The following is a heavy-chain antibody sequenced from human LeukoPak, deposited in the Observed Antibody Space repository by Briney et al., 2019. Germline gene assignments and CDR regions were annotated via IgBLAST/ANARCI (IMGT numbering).Heavy chain of an antibody. V-gene: IGHV3-30*18. J-gene: IGHJ4*02. CDR3: AKIGSHAYFDY. Sequence: GRSLRLSCAASGFTFSSYAMHWVRQAPGKGLECVTLISSDGTEKYYADSVKGRFTISRDNSKNTLYLQMNSLRADDTAVYYCAKIGSHAYFDYWGQGTLVTVSS. CDR2: ISSDGTEK. CDR1: GFTFSSYA. D-gene: IGHD1-26*01.